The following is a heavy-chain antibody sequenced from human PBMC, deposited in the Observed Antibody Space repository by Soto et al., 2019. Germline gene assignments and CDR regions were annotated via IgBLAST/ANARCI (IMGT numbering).Heavy chain of an antibody. J-gene: IGHJ4*02. CDR3: VRGGDWKFDF. CDR2: IHPSGRT. CDR1: GDSITIDKW. D-gene: IGHD2-21*02. Sequence: QVQLQESGPGLVKPSGTLSLTCAVSGDSITIDKWWSWVRQSPGKGLEWIGEIHPSGRTNCKPSVKSQITMSVDKSKNQFARELRSTTAADTAVYYCVRGGDWKFDFWVQGRRVTVSS. V-gene: IGHV4-4*02.